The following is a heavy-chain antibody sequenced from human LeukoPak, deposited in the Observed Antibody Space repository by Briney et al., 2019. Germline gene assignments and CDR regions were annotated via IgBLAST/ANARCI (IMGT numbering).Heavy chain of an antibody. CDR1: GGSISSYY. CDR2: LYFSGNT. Sequence: SETLSLTCTVSGGSISSYYWGWIRQPPGKGLERIGSLYFSGNTYYNPSLKSRATISVDTPKNHFSLKLSSVTAADTAVYYCARHASYGDKFDPWGQGTLVTVSS. CDR3: ARHASYGDKFDP. V-gene: IGHV4-39*01. D-gene: IGHD4-17*01. J-gene: IGHJ5*02.